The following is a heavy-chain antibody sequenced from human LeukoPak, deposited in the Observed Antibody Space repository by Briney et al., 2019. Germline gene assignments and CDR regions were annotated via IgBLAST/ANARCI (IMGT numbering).Heavy chain of an antibody. Sequence: GGSLRLSCAASGFTFSSYWMSWVRQAPGKGLEWVAKIKQAGSEKYYVDSVTGRFTISRDNAKNSLYLQMNSLRGEDTAVYYCARDLRYYDSSVHDAFDIWGQGTTVTVSS. CDR3: ARDLRYYDSSVHDAFDI. CDR1: GFTFSSYW. V-gene: IGHV3-7*03. J-gene: IGHJ3*02. CDR2: IKQAGSEK. D-gene: IGHD3-22*01.